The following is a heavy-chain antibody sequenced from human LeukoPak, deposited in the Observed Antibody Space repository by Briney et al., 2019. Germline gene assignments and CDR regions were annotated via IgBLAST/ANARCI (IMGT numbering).Heavy chain of an antibody. J-gene: IGHJ4*02. CDR3: ARDNQGGSDY. V-gene: IGHV3-30*04. CDR2: ISYDGSNK. Sequence: GRSLRLSCAASGFTFSSYAMHWVRQAPGKGLEWVAVISYDGSNKYYADSVKGRFTISRDNAKNSLYLQMNSLRAEDTAVYYCARDNQGGSDYWGQGTLVTVSS. CDR1: GFTFSSYA. D-gene: IGHD1-26*01.